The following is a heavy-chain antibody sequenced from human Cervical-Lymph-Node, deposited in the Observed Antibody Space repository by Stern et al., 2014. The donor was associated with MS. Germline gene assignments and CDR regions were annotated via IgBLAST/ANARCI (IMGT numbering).Heavy chain of an antibody. V-gene: IGHV1-2*02. CDR1: GYIFTGYY. D-gene: IGHD3-3*01. CDR2: INPNNGGT. CDR3: ARDQRGITIFGVVTDYYYLGMDV. Sequence: VQLVASGAEVKKPGASVKVSCKTSGYIFTGYYIHWVRQAPGQGLEWMAWINPNNGGTKYAQKFQGRVTMSRDTSISTAYVELSSLTSDDTAVYYCARDQRGITIFGVVTDYYYLGMDVWGQGTTVTVSS. J-gene: IGHJ6*02.